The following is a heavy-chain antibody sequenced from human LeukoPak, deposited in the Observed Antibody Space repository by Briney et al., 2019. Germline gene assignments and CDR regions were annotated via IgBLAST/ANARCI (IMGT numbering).Heavy chain of an antibody. J-gene: IGHJ4*02. D-gene: IGHD1-26*01. CDR3: ARETPAEIVGATLPDY. CDR2: IWYDGSNK. Sequence: GGSLRLSCAASGFTFSSYAMSWVRQAPGKGLEWVAVIWYDGSNKYYADSVKGRFTISRDNSKNTLYLQMNSLRAEDTAVYYCARETPAEIVGATLPDYWGQGTLVTVSS. CDR1: GFTFSSYA. V-gene: IGHV3-33*08.